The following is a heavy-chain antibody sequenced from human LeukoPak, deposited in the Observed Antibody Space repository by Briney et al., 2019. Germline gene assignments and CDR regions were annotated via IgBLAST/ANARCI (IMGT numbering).Heavy chain of an antibody. CDR2: IRYDGSNK. J-gene: IGHJ4*02. D-gene: IGHD3-9*01. Sequence: GGSLRLSCAASEFTFSSYGMHWVRQAPGKGLEWVPFIRYDGSNKYYADSVKGRFTISRDNSKNTLYLQMNSLRAEDTAVYFKPKAAYDILTGNYFDYWGQGTLVTVSS. CDR1: EFTFSSYG. V-gene: IGHV3-30*02. CDR3: PKAAYDILTGNYFDY.